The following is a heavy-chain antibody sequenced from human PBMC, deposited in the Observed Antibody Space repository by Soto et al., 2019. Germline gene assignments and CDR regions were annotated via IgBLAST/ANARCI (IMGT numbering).Heavy chain of an antibody. CDR3: AREANYGMDV. V-gene: IGHV3-13*05. CDR2: IGTAGDP. CDR1: GFTFSSYD. Sequence: GGPLRLSCAASGFTFSSYDMHWVRQAKGKGLEWVSAIGTAGDPYYPGSVKGRFTISRENAKNSLYLQMNSQRAGDTAVYYCAREANYGMDVWGQGTTVTVSS. J-gene: IGHJ6*02.